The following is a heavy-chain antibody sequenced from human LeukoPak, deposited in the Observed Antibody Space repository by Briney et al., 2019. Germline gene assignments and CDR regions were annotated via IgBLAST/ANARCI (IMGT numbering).Heavy chain of an antibody. CDR1: GFTFRRYW. V-gene: IGHV3-48*04. CDR3: AREVGSGWYKSFDY. Sequence: GGSLRLSCAASGFTFRRYWMTWVRQAPGKGLEWVSYISSSVSTIYYADSVKGRFAISRDNAKNSLYLQMNSLRAEDTAVYYCAREVGSGWYKSFDYWGQGTLVTVSS. J-gene: IGHJ4*02. CDR2: ISSSVSTI. D-gene: IGHD6-19*01.